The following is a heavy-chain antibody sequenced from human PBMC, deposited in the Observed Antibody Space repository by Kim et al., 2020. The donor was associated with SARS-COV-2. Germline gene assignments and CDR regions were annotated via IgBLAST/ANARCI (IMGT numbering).Heavy chain of an antibody. V-gene: IGHV3-66*01. D-gene: IGHD3-3*01. Sequence: SVKGRFTISRDNSKNTLYLQMNSLRAEDTAVYYCARALTIFGVAYYGMDVWGQGTTVTVSS. CDR3: ARALTIFGVAYYGMDV. J-gene: IGHJ6*02.